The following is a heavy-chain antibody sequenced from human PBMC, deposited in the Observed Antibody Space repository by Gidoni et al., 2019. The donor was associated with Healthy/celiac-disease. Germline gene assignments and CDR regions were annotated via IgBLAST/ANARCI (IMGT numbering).Heavy chain of an antibody. Sequence: QLQLQESGPGLVKPSETLSLTYTVSGGSISSSSYYWGWIRQPPGKGLEWIGSIYYSGSTYYNPSLKSRVTISVDTSKNQFSLKLSSVTAADTAVYYCASLQEGWDIVVVVAATRRLRLEYFDLWGRGTLVTVSS. CDR3: ASLQEGWDIVVVVAATRRLRLEYFDL. D-gene: IGHD2-15*01. CDR1: GGSISSSSYY. V-gene: IGHV4-39*01. CDR2: IYYSGST. J-gene: IGHJ2*01.